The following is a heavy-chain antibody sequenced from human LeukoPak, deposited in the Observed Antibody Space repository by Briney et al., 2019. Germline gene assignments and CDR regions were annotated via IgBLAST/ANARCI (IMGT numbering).Heavy chain of an antibody. V-gene: IGHV1-18*01. D-gene: IGHD3-22*01. J-gene: IGHJ4*02. Sequence: ASVKVSCKASGYIFTSYGISWVRQAPGQGLEWMGWISVYNGNTNYPQRLQGRVTMTTDTSTTTAYMELRSLRSDDTAVYYCARKQKYYYDSSGYFDYWGQGTLVTVSS. CDR3: ARKQKYYYDSSGYFDY. CDR2: ISVYNGNT. CDR1: GYIFTSYG.